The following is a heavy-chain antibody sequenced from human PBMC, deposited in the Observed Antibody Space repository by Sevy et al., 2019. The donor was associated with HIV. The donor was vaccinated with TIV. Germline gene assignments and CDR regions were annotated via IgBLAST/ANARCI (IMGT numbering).Heavy chain of an antibody. Sequence: GGSLRLSCAASAFTFSNAWMSWVRQAPGKGLEWVGRIKSKTDGGTTDYAAPVKGRFTISRDDSKNTLYLQMNSLKTEDTAVYYCTTVVVPAANVSYWGQGTLVTVSS. V-gene: IGHV3-15*01. CDR1: AFTFSNAW. CDR3: TTVVVPAANVSY. CDR2: IKSKTDGGTT. D-gene: IGHD2-2*01. J-gene: IGHJ4*02.